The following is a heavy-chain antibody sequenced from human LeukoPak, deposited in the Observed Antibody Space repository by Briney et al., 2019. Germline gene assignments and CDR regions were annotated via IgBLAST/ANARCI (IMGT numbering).Heavy chain of an antibody. J-gene: IGHJ4*02. V-gene: IGHV3-23*01. Sequence: PGGSLRLSCAASGFTFTSYQMSWVRQAPGKGLEWVSCISPSGGSTYYADSVNGRFTISRDNSKNTLFLQMNSLRVEDTAVYFCAKDRRVIDYWGQGTLVTVSS. CDR2: ISPSGGST. CDR3: AKDRRVIDY. CDR1: GFTFTSYQ.